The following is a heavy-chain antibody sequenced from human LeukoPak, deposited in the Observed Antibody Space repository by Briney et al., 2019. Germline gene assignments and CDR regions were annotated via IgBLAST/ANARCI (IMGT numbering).Heavy chain of an antibody. Sequence: SETLSLTCTVSGRSISLGYYWGWIRQPPGKGLEWIGSVFHDGSTHYNPSLQSRVSISVDTSKNEFSLKLSSVSAADTAVYYCARANPTYYDILTGYEFYYYYMDVWGKGTTVTVSS. CDR2: VFHDGST. J-gene: IGHJ6*03. CDR1: GRSISLGYY. V-gene: IGHV4-38-2*02. D-gene: IGHD3-9*01. CDR3: ARANPTYYDILTGYEFYYYYMDV.